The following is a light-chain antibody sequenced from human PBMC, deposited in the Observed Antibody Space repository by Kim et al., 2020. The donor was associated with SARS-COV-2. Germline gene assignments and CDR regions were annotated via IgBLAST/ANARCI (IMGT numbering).Light chain of an antibody. CDR2: EAS. J-gene: IGKJ1*01. Sequence: ASGGGRVTITCRANQSISSWLAWYQQKPGKVPKLLMYEASSLESGVPSRFSGSGSGTEFTLTISSLQPDDFATYYCQQYKCYSWTFGQGTKVDIK. CDR3: QQYKCYSWT. V-gene: IGKV1-5*01. CDR1: QSISSW.